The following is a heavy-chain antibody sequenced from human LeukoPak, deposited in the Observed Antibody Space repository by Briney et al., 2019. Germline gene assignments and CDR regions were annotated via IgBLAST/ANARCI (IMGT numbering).Heavy chain of an antibody. CDR2: IKEDGSET. Sequence: GGSLRLSCAASGFTFRSYAMSWVRQAPGKGLEWLANIKEDGSETYYLDSVKGRFIISRDNAENSLYLQMSSLRAEDTAVYYCARDATRGGDFDSWGQGTLVTVSS. CDR3: ARDATRGGDFDS. CDR1: GFTFRSYA. V-gene: IGHV3-7*01. J-gene: IGHJ4*02. D-gene: IGHD2-15*01.